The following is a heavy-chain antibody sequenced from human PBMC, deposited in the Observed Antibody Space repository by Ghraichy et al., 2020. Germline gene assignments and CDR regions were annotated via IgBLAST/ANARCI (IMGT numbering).Heavy chain of an antibody. J-gene: IGHJ4*02. CDR2: INHSGST. Sequence: SETLSLTCAVYGGSFSGYYWSWIRQPPGKGLEWIGEINHSGSTNYNPSLKSRVTISVDTSKNQFSLKLSSVTAADTAVYYCARLKVVVAATWFISRKYYFDYWGQGTLVIVSS. V-gene: IGHV4-34*01. CDR3: ARLKVVVAATWFISRKYYFDY. CDR1: GGSFSGYY. D-gene: IGHD2-15*01.